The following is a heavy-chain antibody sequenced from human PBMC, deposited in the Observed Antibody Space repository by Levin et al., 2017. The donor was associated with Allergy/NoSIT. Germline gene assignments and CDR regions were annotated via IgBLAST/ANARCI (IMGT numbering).Heavy chain of an antibody. CDR2: IYWDDDK. D-gene: IGHD5-18*01. Sequence: SGPTLVKPPQTLTLTCTVSGFSLSTDGVDVAWIRQAPGKALEWLALIYWDDDKRYSPFLKSRLTITKDTSKNQVVLRMTNVDPVDTATYYCAREYTYGFDYWGQGTLVTVSS. CDR1: GFSLSTDGVD. CDR3: AREYTYGFDY. V-gene: IGHV2-5*02. J-gene: IGHJ4*02.